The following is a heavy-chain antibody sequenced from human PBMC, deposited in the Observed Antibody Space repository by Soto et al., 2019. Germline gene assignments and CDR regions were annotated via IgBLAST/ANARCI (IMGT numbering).Heavy chain of an antibody. V-gene: IGHV3-30*18. D-gene: IGHD6-13*01. CDR2: IAYDGTNK. Sequence: QVQLVESGGGVVQPGRSLRLSCAASGFTFGIYGMHWVRQAPGKGLEWVAVIAYDGTNKNYADSVKGRFTISRDNSKNTLYLQMNSLRAEDTAVYYCAKGIAAAAAYYGMDVWGQGTTVTVSS. CDR1: GFTFGIYG. J-gene: IGHJ6*02. CDR3: AKGIAAAAAYYGMDV.